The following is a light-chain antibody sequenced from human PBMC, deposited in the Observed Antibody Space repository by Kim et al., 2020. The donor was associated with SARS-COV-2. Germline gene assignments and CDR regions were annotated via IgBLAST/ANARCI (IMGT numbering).Light chain of an antibody. V-gene: IGKV3-20*01. J-gene: IGKJ1*01. CDR1: QSVSSSY. Sequence: EIVLTQSPGTLSLSPGERATLSCRASQSVSSSYLAWYQQKPGQAPRLLIYGASSRATGIPDSFSGSGSGTDFTLTISRLEPEDFAVYYCQQYGSSRTFGQGTKVDIK. CDR3: QQYGSSRT. CDR2: GAS.